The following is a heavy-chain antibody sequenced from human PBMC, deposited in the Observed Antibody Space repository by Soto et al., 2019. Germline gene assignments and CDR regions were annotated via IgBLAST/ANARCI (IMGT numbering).Heavy chain of an antibody. V-gene: IGHV3-33*01. Sequence: QVQLVESGGGVVQPGRSLRLSCAASGFTFSSYGMHWVRQAPGKGLEWVAVIWYDGSNKYYADSVKGRFTISRDNSKNTLYLQMNSLRAEDTAVYYCARGPYDFWSGHYFDYWGQGTLVTVSS. J-gene: IGHJ4*02. D-gene: IGHD3-3*01. CDR2: IWYDGSNK. CDR3: ARGPYDFWSGHYFDY. CDR1: GFTFSSYG.